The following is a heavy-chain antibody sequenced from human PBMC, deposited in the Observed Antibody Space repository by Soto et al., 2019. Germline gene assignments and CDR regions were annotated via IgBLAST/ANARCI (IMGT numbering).Heavy chain of an antibody. CDR2: MNPNSGNT. J-gene: IGHJ3*02. CDR1: GYTFTSYD. V-gene: IGHV1-8*01. Sequence: ASVKVSCKASGYTFTSYDINWVRQATGQGLEWMGWMNPNSGNTGYAQKFQGRVTMTRNTSISTAYMEMSSLRSEDTAVYYCARGSRESRDAFDIWGQGTMVTVSS. D-gene: IGHD3-10*01. CDR3: ARGSRESRDAFDI.